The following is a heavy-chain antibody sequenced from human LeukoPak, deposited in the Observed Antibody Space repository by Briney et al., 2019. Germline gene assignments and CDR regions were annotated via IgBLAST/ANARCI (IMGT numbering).Heavy chain of an antibody. D-gene: IGHD3-22*01. CDR2: IKSDGSHT. CDR3: VVWGEDRSGHRFDF. V-gene: IGHV3-74*01. J-gene: IGHJ4*02. CDR1: GFTFSNYW. Sequence: GGSLRLSCAASGFTFSNYWMHWVRQAPGKGLVWVSHIKSDGSHTNYADSVRGRFTISRDNAKNTLYLQMNGLRVEDTAVYYCVVWGEDRSGHRFDFWGQGTLVTVSS.